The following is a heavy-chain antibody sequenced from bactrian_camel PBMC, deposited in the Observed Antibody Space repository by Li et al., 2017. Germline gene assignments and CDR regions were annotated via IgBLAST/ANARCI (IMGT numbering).Heavy chain of an antibody. D-gene: IGHD5*01. CDR3: AAEIDESLSLSRPPSWGSRCSYNY. Sequence: HVQLVESGGGSVQAGENLRLSCTVSGFPDENSDMGRYRQAPGRGREWVSSIYSDGSNTYYADSVRGRFTISLDSAKNGLYLQMDDVKPEDTAMYYCAAEIDESLSLSRPPSWGSRCSYNYWGQCTQVTVS. CDR1: GFPDENSD. V-gene: IGHV3S7*01. J-gene: IGHJ4*01. CDR2: IYSDGSNT.